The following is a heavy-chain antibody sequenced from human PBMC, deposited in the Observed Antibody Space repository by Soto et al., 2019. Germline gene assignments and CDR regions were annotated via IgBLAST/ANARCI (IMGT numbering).Heavy chain of an antibody. Sequence: LVESGGGLVQPGGSLRLSCAASGFTFSNIWMSWVRRSPEKGPEWVASISPDGGEIYYVDSVKGRFTISRDNTRNSLYLQMNSLRAEDTAVYYCAKGRRWGQGTLVTVSS. CDR3: AKGRR. J-gene: IGHJ4*02. V-gene: IGHV3-7*01. CDR2: ISPDGGEI. CDR1: GFTFSNIW.